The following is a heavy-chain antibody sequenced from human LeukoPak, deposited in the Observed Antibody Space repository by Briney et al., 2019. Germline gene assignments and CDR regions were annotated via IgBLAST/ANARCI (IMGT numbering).Heavy chain of an antibody. D-gene: IGHD1-26*01. V-gene: IGHV1-69*06. J-gene: IGHJ5*02. CDR1: GGTFSSYA. Sequence: SVKVSCKASGGTFSSYAISWVRQAPGQGLEWMGGIIPIFGTANYAQRFQGRVTITADKSTSTAYMELSSLRSEDTAIYYCARDNSVGDNAWWFDPWGQGTLVTVSS. CDR2: IIPIFGTA. CDR3: ARDNSVGDNAWWFDP.